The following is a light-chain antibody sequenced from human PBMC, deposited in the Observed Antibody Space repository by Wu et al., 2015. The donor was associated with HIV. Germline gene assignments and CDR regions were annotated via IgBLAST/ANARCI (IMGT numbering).Light chain of an antibody. CDR3: QQFNSYPHT. J-gene: IGKJ4*01. Sequence: AIQLTQSPSSLSASVGDRVTITCRASQGISSALAWYQQKPGEAPKFLIYDASSLRSGVPSRFSGSGSGTDFTLTISSLQPEDFATYYCQQFNSYPHTFGGGTKGRDQT. V-gene: IGKV1-13*02. CDR1: QGISSA. CDR2: DAS.